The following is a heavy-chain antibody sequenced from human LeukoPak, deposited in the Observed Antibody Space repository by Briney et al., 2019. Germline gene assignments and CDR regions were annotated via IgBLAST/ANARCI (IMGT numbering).Heavy chain of an antibody. CDR3: ARERVVVAYYYGMDV. D-gene: IGHD2-15*01. CDR1: GGTFSSYA. V-gene: IGHV1-69*13. J-gene: IGHJ6*02. Sequence: GASVKVSCKASGGTFSSYAISWVRQAPGQGLEWMGGIIPIFGTANYAQKFQGRVTITADESTSTAYMELSSLRSEDTAVYYCARERVVVAYYYGMDVWGQGTTVTVSS. CDR2: IIPIFGTA.